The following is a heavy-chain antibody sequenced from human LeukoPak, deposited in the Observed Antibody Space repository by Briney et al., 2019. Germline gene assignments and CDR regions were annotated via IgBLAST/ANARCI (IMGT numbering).Heavy chain of an antibody. CDR2: FDPEDGGT. J-gene: IGHJ4*02. D-gene: IGHD5-24*01. CDR3: VTDPRVADGDTPDFDY. CDR1: GYTLTELS. V-gene: IGHV1-24*01. Sequence: ASVTVSFKVSGYTLTELSMHWVRQAPGKGLEWMGGFDPEDGGTVYAQKFQGRITMTEDTSTDTAYMELSSLRSEDTALYYCVTDPRVADGDTPDFDYWGQGTLVSVSS.